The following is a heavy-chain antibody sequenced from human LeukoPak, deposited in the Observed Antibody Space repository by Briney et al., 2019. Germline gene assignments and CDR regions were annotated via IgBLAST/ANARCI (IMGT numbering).Heavy chain of an antibody. D-gene: IGHD6-13*01. V-gene: IGHV3-53*01. CDR2: FYSSGTK. Sequence: GGSLRLSCVVSGFTLSSKYMTWVRQAPGKGLEWVSVFYSSGTKNYAGSVKGRFIISRDNSKNTLYLQMNSLRAEDTAVYYCASGGEYSSSWYGMDVWGQGTTVTVSS. CDR3: ASGGEYSSSWYGMDV. CDR1: GFTLSSKY. J-gene: IGHJ6*02.